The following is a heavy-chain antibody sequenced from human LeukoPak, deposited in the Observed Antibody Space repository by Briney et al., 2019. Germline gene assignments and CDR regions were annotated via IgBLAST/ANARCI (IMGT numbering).Heavy chain of an antibody. D-gene: IGHD2-15*01. Sequence: GGSLRLSCAASGFTFSSSAMSWVRQAPGKGLEWVSAISNNGGYTYYADSVQGRFTISRDNSKSTLCLQMNSLRAEDAAVYYCAKQLEYCSDGSCYFPYWGQGTLVTVSS. CDR2: ISNNGGYT. J-gene: IGHJ4*02. CDR1: GFTFSSSA. V-gene: IGHV3-23*01. CDR3: AKQLEYCSDGSCYFPY.